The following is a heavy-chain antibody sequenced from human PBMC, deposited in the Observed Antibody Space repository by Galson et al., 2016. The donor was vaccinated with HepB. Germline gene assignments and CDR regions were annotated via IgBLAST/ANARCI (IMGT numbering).Heavy chain of an antibody. CDR3: ARARQTCTGDCYYNWFDP. V-gene: IGHV3-23*01. CDR1: GFDVSSYS. Sequence: SLRLSCAASGFDVSSYSMYWVRQAPGKGLEWVSVISANVGSTNYADSVEGRFTISRDSSNNTLSLQMSSLRVEDTAIYYCARARQTCTGDCYYNWFDPWGQGTLVTVSS. J-gene: IGHJ5*02. D-gene: IGHD2-21*02. CDR2: ISANVGST.